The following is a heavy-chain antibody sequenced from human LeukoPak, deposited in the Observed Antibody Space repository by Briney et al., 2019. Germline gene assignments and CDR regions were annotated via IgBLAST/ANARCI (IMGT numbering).Heavy chain of an antibody. V-gene: IGHV3-74*03. Sequence: GGYLRFYCAAAGFTFRDYFMSRIPQAPGNGLEWISRLNRDVATTKYADSVKGRVTVSGDNAKNTLNLQMSSLRAEDTAVYYCARGKKGGEFSEIDYWGQGTLVTVSS. CDR3: ARGKKGGEFSEIDY. D-gene: IGHD3-16*01. CDR1: GFTFRDYF. CDR2: LNRDVATT. J-gene: IGHJ4*02.